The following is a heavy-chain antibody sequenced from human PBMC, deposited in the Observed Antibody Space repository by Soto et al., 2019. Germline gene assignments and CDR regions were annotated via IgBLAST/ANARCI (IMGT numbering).Heavy chain of an antibody. V-gene: IGHV1-69*13. Sequence: SVKVSCKASGGTFSSYAISWVRQAPGQGLEWMGGIIPIFGTANYAQKFQGRVTITADESTSTAYMELSSLRSEDTAVYYCARDSRYYDFWSGSRLRGYYYYGMDVWGQGTTVTVSS. CDR1: GGTFSSYA. CDR3: ARDSRYYDFWSGSRLRGYYYYGMDV. J-gene: IGHJ6*02. D-gene: IGHD3-3*01. CDR2: IIPIFGTA.